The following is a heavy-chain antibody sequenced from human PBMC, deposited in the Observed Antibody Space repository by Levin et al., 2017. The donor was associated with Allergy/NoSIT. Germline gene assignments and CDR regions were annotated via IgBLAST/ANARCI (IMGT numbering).Heavy chain of an antibody. CDR3: VKAASYYYDTSEPRLRYFAS. D-gene: IGHD3-22*01. CDR2: ISGSSGSA. Sequence: GGSLRLSCAASGFTFTNFVINWVRRAPGKGLEWVSGISGSSGSAYYADSVKGRFAISRDNSKNTLSLQMNRLTVEDTAIYYCVKAASYYYDTSEPRLRYFASGGQGALVTVST. V-gene: IGHV3-23*01. J-gene: IGHJ4*02. CDR1: GFTFTNFV.